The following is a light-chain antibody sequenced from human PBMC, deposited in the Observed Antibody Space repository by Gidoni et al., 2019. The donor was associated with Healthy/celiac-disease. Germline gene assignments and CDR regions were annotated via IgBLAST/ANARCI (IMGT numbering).Light chain of an antibody. CDR1: QSVSSSY. CDR2: GAS. CDR3: QQYGSSPPWT. J-gene: IGKJ1*01. Sequence: EIVLTQSPGTLSLCPGERATLSCRASQSVSSSYLTWYQQKPGQAPRLLISGASSRATGIPDRFSGSGSGTDFTLTISRLEPEDFAVYYCQQYGSSPPWTFGQGTKVEIK. V-gene: IGKV3-20*01.